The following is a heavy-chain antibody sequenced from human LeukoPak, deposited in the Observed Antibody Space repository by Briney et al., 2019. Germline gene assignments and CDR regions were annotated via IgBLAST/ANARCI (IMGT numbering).Heavy chain of an antibody. CDR3: TAASGSYWYFDL. CDR2: IYYSGST. V-gene: IGHV4-61*08. CDR1: GGSISSGGYS. Sequence: SETLSLTCTVSGGSISSGGYSWSWIRQHPGKGLEWIGFIYYSGSTNYNPSLKSRLTISVDTSKSQFSLRLSSVTAADTAVYYCTAASGSYWYFDLWGRGTLVTVSS. D-gene: IGHD6-13*01. J-gene: IGHJ2*01.